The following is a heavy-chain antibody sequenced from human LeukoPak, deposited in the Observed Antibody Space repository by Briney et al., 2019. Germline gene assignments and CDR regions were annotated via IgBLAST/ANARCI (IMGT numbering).Heavy chain of an antibody. J-gene: IGHJ4*02. CDR2: FFNNRRT. CDR3: ARGNRELDY. V-gene: IGHV4-59*01. D-gene: IGHD1-14*01. Sequence: PSETLSLTCTVSGGSIIDNYWTWIRQPPGKGLEWIGYFFNNRRTKYNPSLKSRVTISVDTSQKQFSLKLSSVTVADTALYYCARGNRELDYWGQGTLVTVSS. CDR1: GGSIIDNY.